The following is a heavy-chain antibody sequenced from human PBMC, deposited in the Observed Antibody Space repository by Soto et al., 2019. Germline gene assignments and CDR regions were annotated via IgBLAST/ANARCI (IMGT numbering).Heavy chain of an antibody. CDR2: FDPEDGET. J-gene: IGHJ4*02. D-gene: IGHD6-19*01. Sequence: ASVKVSCKVSGYTLTELSMHWVRQAPGKGLEWMGGFDPEDGETIYAQKFQGRVTMAEDTSTDTAYMELSSLRSEDTAVYYCATVRPLGGWYYFDYWGQGTLVTVSS. V-gene: IGHV1-24*01. CDR3: ATVRPLGGWYYFDY. CDR1: GYTLTELS.